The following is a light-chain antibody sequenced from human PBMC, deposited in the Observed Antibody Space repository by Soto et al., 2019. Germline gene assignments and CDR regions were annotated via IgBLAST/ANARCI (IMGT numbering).Light chain of an antibody. Sequence: GDSVTITCRASQYIHNYLGCYQQKPGEAPKLLIYEAANLESGVPSRFSGSGTGTEFTLTISSLQPDDFATYYCQQSNNYPWTFGQGTRVEI. CDR2: EAA. CDR3: QQSNNYPWT. J-gene: IGKJ1*01. V-gene: IGKV1-5*03. CDR1: QYIHNY.